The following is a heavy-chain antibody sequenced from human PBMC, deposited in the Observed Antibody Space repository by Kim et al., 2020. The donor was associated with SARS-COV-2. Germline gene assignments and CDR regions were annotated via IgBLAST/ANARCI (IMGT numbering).Heavy chain of an antibody. V-gene: IGHV4-34*01. Sequence: SETLSLTCAVNGGSFSGYYWSWIRQPPGKGLEWLGEISHSGTTNYNPSLKSRITISLDTSENQLSLKLTSVTAADTAVYYCARAGGYLMVVNIPARANWFAPWGHGTLVAVSS. CDR3: ARAGGYLMVVNIPARANWFAP. D-gene: IGHD2-15*01. CDR1: GGSFSGYY. J-gene: IGHJ5*02. CDR2: ISHSGTT.